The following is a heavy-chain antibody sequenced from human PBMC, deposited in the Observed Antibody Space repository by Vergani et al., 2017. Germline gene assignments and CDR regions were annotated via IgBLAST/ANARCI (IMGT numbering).Heavy chain of an antibody. V-gene: IGHV3-33*01. D-gene: IGHD1-14*01. CDR3: ARDLRLLYNRFDP. J-gene: IGHJ5*02. CDR2: TWYDGNNK. CDR1: GFTFNQYG. Sequence: QVQLVESGGGVVQPGRSLRLSCAASGFTFNQYGMHWVRQAPGKGLEWVAVTWYDGNNKQYADSVMGRFTISRDNSKSTMYLQMNSLRDEDTGVYYCARDLRLLYNRFDPWGHGTLVTVSS.